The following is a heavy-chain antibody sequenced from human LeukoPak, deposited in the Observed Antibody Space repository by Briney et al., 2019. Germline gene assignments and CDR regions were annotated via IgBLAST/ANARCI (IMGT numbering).Heavy chain of an antibody. CDR1: GGSISSSSYY. V-gene: IGHV4-39*01. J-gene: IGHJ4*02. CDR2: IYYSGST. Sequence: TDSLSLTCTVSGGSISSSSYYWGWIRQPPGKGLEWIGSIYYSGSTYYNPSLKSRVTISVDTSKNQFSLKLSSVTAADTAVYYCARTKPAAAEFYFDYWGPGTPVS. CDR3: ARTKPAAAEFYFDY. D-gene: IGHD2-2*01.